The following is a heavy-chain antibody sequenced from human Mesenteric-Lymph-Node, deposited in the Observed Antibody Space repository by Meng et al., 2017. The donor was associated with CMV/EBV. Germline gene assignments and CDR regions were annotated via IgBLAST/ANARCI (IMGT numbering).Heavy chain of an antibody. V-gene: IGHV3-23*01. D-gene: IGHD2-8*02. CDR3: ANARLMGSTAPCPVLDS. J-gene: IGHJ5*01. CDR2: ISDINGIT. CDR1: LTSTNYA. Sequence: LTSTNYARTWVRQAPGKGLEWVSGISDINGITYYADSVKGRFTVSRDTSKNTLFLQMNSLRAEDTAVYYCANARLMGSTAPCPVLDSWGQGTLVTVSS.